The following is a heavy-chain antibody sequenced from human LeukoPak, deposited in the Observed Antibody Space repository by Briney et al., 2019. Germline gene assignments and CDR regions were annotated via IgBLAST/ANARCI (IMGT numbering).Heavy chain of an antibody. Sequence: GASVKVSCKASGYTFTDCGISWVRQAPGQGLEWMGWINAYNGNTNYAQKLQGRVTMTTDTSTSTAYMELRSLRSDDTAVYYCARKLFDYYDSSGYYLDFDYWGQGTLVTVSS. CDR3: ARKLFDYYDSSGYYLDFDY. J-gene: IGHJ4*02. V-gene: IGHV1-18*01. D-gene: IGHD3-22*01. CDR2: INAYNGNT. CDR1: GYTFTDCG.